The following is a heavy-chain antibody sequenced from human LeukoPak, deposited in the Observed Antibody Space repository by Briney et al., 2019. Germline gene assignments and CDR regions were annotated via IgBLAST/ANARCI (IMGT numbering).Heavy chain of an antibody. CDR1: GGSISSYY. Sequence: SETLSLTCTVSGGSISSYYWSWIRQPPGKGLEWIGYIYYSGSTNYNPSLKSRVTISVDTSKNQFSLKLSSVTAADTAVYYCARVKAAPYYFFDYWGQGTLVTVSS. CDR2: IYYSGST. J-gene: IGHJ4*02. V-gene: IGHV4-59*01. D-gene: IGHD3-10*01. CDR3: ARVKAAPYYFFDY.